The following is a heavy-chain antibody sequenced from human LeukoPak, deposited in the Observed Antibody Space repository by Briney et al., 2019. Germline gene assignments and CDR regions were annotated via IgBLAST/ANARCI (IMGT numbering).Heavy chain of an antibody. J-gene: IGHJ5*02. Sequence: SETLSLTCTVSGRTVSSGSYYRSCIRQPPGKGLEWIGYIYYSGSTHYTPALKSRAPLSLDPSNNHFSLKPSSVTAADPAVYYRARELLCFGELFWPWGQGTLVTVSS. CDR1: GRTVSSGSYY. CDR2: IYYSGST. D-gene: IGHD3-10*01. CDR3: ARELLCFGELFWP. V-gene: IGHV4-61*03.